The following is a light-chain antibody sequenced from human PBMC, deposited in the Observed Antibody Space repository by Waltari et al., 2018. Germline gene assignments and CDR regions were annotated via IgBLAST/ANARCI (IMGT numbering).Light chain of an antibody. V-gene: IGKV1-39*01. CDR3: QLSYTTPHT. Sequence: DIQMTQSPSSLSTSVGDRVTISCRASQDITSYLNWYQQKAGKAPNLLITFGSTLQSGVSSRFSGSGSGTDFTLTITNVQPEDSAYYYCQLSYTTPHTFGQGTKVGIK. CDR2: FGS. J-gene: IGKJ2*01. CDR1: QDITSY.